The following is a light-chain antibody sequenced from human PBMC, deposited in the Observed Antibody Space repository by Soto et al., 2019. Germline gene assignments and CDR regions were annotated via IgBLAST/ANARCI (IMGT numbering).Light chain of an antibody. J-gene: IGKJ1*01. Sequence: DIQMTQSPSTLSASVGDIFTITCRASQSISSWLAWYQQKPGKAPKLLIYDASSLESGVPSRFSGSGSGTEFTLTISSLQPDDFATYYCQQYNSYPRTFGQGTKVDIK. V-gene: IGKV1-5*01. CDR2: DAS. CDR1: QSISSW. CDR3: QQYNSYPRT.